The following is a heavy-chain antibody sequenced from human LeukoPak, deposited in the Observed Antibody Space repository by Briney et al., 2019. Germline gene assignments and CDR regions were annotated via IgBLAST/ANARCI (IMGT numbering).Heavy chain of an antibody. Sequence: GGSLRLSCAASGFTFSSYWMSWVRQAPGKGLEWVANIKQDGSEKYYVDSVKGRFTISRDNAKNSLYLQMNSLRAEDTAVYYCARDRTYYDFWSGPLPYWGQGTLVTVSS. CDR1: GFTFSSYW. J-gene: IGHJ4*02. D-gene: IGHD3-3*01. CDR2: IKQDGSEK. CDR3: ARDRTYYDFWSGPLPY. V-gene: IGHV3-7*01.